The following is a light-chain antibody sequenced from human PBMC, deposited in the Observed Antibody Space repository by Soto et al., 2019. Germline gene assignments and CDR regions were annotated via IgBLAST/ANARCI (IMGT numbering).Light chain of an antibody. J-gene: IGKJ1*01. V-gene: IGKV3-15*01. CDR2: GAS. Sequence: EIVMTQSPATLSVSPGERATLSCRASQSVSSNLAWYQQNPGQPPRLLIYGASTRDTGIPARFSGIWSGTEFTLPLSRLQSEDFEVYYGQQYNNWPRTFGQGTKVDI. CDR3: QQYNNWPRT. CDR1: QSVSSN.